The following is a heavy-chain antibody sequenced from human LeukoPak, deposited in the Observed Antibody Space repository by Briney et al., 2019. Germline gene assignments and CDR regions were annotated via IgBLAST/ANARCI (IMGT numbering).Heavy chain of an antibody. J-gene: IGHJ4*02. CDR1: GFTFSSYA. D-gene: IGHD3-22*01. V-gene: IGHV3-30*04. Sequence: GRSLRLSCAASGFTFSSYAMHWVRQAPGKGLEWVAVISYDGSNKYYADSVKGRFTISRDNSKNTLYLQMNSLRAEDTAVYYCARGSSRITMIVVAPPLGYWGQGTLVTVSS. CDR3: ARGSSRITMIVVAPPLGY. CDR2: ISYDGSNK.